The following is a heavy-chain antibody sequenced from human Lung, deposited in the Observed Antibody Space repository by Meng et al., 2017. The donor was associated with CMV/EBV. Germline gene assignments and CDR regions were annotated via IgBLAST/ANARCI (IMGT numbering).Heavy chain of an antibody. J-gene: IGHJ6*02. Sequence: VSRLTLSSHAMSWVRQVAGEGLEWVSAIRGSGGSTYYADSVKGRFTISRDNSKHPLYLQMNSLRAEDTAVYYCAHTFWSGYYSPYYGMDVWGQGTTVTVSS. V-gene: IGHV3-23*01. CDR2: IRGSGGST. D-gene: IGHD3-3*01. CDR1: RLTLSSHA. CDR3: AHTFWSGYYSPYYGMDV.